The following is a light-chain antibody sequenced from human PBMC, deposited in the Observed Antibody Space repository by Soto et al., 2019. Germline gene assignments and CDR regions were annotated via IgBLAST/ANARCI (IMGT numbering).Light chain of an antibody. J-gene: IGKJ4*01. CDR2: GIS. V-gene: IGKV1-39*01. CDR3: HHSATVTLT. Sequence: DIQMTQSPSSLSASLGERVTITCRASQTVPNYLNWYQHNPGKAPTLLIHGISRLQNGVPSRFSGSESGTDFRHAIRSLQPSDIATYYYHHSATVTLTFDRGTKVERK. CDR1: QTVPNY.